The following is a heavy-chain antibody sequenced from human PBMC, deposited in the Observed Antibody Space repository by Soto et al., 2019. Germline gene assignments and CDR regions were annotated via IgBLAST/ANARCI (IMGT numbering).Heavy chain of an antibody. CDR3: ARGRYGDY. Sequence: QVHLVQSGAEVKKPGASVKVSCKASGYTFTSYGITWVRQAPGQGLEWMGWISAHNGNTDYAQKLQGRVIVTRDTSTSIAYMELRRLISDDTAVYYCARGRYGDYWGQGALVTVSS. V-gene: IGHV1-18*01. CDR1: GYTFTSYG. J-gene: IGHJ4*02. D-gene: IGHD1-1*01. CDR2: ISAHNGNT.